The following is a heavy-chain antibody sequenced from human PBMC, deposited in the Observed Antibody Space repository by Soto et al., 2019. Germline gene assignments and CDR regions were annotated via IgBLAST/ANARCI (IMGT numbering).Heavy chain of an antibody. J-gene: IGHJ5*02. V-gene: IGHV4-30-4*01. D-gene: IGHD2-2*02. CDR1: GGSISSGDYY. Sequence: SETLSLTCTVSGGSISSGDYYWSWIRQPPGKGLEWIGYIYYSGSTYYNPSLKSRVTISVDTSKNQFSLKLSSVTAADTAVYYCARDIRWRVVPAAIPANWSDPWGQGTLVTVSS. CDR3: ARDIRWRVVPAAIPANWSDP. CDR2: IYYSGST.